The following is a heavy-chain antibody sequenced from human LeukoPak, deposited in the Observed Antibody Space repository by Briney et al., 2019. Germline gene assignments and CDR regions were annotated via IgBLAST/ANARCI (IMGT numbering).Heavy chain of an antibody. Sequence: PSETLSLTCAVSGGSISSGGYSWSWIRQPPGKGLEWIGYIYHSGSTYYNPSLKSRVTISVDRSKNQFSLKLSSVTAADTAVYYCATPGAAARDEYFQYWSQGTLVTVSS. CDR3: ATPGAAARDEYFQY. J-gene: IGHJ1*01. CDR1: GGSISSGGYS. V-gene: IGHV4-30-2*01. D-gene: IGHD6-13*01. CDR2: IYHSGST.